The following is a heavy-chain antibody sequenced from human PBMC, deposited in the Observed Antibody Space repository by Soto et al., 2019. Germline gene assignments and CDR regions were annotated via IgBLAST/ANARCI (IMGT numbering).Heavy chain of an antibody. CDR2: IYYSGST. CDR1: GGSISSGGYY. D-gene: IGHD5-18*01. CDR3: ARATDTAMVFA. J-gene: IGHJ5*02. V-gene: IGHV4-31*03. Sequence: PSETLSLTCTVPGGSISSGGYYWSWIRQHPGKGLEWIGYIYYSGSTYYNPSLKSRVTISVDTSKNQFSLKLSSVTAADTAVYYCARATDTAMVFAWGQGTLVTVSS.